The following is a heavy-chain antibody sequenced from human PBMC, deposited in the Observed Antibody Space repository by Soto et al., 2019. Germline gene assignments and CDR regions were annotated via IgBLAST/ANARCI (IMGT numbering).Heavy chain of an antibody. CDR3: AKCYTITMVRGYYGMDV. Sequence: GGSLRLSCAASGFTFSSYAMSWVRQAQKKRLEWVSAISGSGGSTYYADSVKGRFTISRDNSKNTLYLQMNSLRAEDTAVYYCAKCYTITMVRGYYGMDVWGQGTTVTVSS. CDR1: GFTFSSYA. D-gene: IGHD3-10*01. CDR2: ISGSGGST. J-gene: IGHJ6*02. V-gene: IGHV3-23*01.